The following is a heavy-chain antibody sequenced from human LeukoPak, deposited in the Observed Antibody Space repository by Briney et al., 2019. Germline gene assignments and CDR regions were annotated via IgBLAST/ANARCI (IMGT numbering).Heavy chain of an antibody. CDR1: GFSFNTYW. CDR3: ATDGYNSARDS. CDR2: TKPDGSEK. D-gene: IGHD6-25*01. J-gene: IGHJ4*02. Sequence: GGSLRLSCAASGFSFNTYWMSWVRQAPGKGLEWVANTKPDGSEKYYVDSVRGRFTISRDNAKSLLFLQMSNLRAEDTAIYYCATDGYNSARDSWGQRTLVTVSS. V-gene: IGHV3-7*01.